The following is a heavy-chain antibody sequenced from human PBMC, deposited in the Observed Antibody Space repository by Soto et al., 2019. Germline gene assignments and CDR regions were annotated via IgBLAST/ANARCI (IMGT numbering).Heavy chain of an antibody. V-gene: IGHV3-30-3*01. CDR2: ISYSGNCT. D-gene: IGHD6-13*01. CDR3: ARRGPGTYFDY. J-gene: IGHJ4*02. CDR1: GFTFSSYA. Sequence: GGSLRLSCAASGFTFSSYAMHWVRQAPGKGLEWVSVISYSGNCTYYADSVKGRFTISRDNSKNTLYLQMNSLRAEDTAVYYCARRGPGTYFDYWGQGTLVTVSS.